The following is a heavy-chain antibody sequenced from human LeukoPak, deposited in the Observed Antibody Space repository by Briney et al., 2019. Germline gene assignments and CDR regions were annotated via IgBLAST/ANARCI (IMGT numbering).Heavy chain of an antibody. J-gene: IGHJ5*02. D-gene: IGHD3-9*01. CDR3: ARGGSDILTGYAPNWFDP. Sequence: PGRSLRLSCAVSGLTFSSYSMNWVRHAPGKGLEWGSSISSSSSYIYYADSAKGRFTISRDNAKNSLYRQMNSLRAQDTAVFYCARGGSDILTGYAPNWFDPWGQGTLVTVSS. V-gene: IGHV3-21*01. CDR2: ISSSSSYI. CDR1: GLTFSSYS.